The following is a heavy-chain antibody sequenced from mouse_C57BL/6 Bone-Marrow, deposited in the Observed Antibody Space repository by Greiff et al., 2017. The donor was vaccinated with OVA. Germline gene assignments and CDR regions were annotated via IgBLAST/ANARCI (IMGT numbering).Heavy chain of an antibody. V-gene: IGHV7-1*01. Sequence: EVKLVESGGGLVQSGRSLRLSCATSGFTFSDFYMEWVRQAPGKGLEWIAASRNKANDYTTEYSVSVKGRFIVSRDTSQSILYLQMNALRDEDTAIYYCASDNWDWYFDVWGTGNTVTVSS. CDR2: SRNKANDYTT. CDR3: ASDNWDWYFDV. D-gene: IGHD4-1*01. CDR1: GFTFSDFY. J-gene: IGHJ1*03.